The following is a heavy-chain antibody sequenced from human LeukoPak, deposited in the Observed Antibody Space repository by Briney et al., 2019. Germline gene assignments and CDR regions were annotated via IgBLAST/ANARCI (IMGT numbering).Heavy chain of an antibody. CDR3: AAGIYGYALDI. V-gene: IGHV1-24*01. CDR2: FDPEDGET. D-gene: IGHD3-10*01. Sequence: ASVKVSCKVSGYTLTELSMHWVRQAPGKGLERMGGFDPEDGETIYAQKFQGRVTMTEDTSTDTAYMELNSLRSEDTAVYFCAAGIYGYALDIWSQGTMVTVYS. J-gene: IGHJ3*02. CDR1: GYTLTELS.